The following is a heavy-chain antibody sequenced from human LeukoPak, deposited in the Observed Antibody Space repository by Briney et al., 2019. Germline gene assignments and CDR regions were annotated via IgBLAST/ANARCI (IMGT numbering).Heavy chain of an antibody. Sequence: GASVKVSCKASGYTFTSYEINWVRQATGQGLEWMGWMNPNSGNTGYAQKCQGRVTITRNTSISTAYMELRSLRSDDTAVYYCARGRAGQQLLGYWGQGTLVTVSS. CDR3: ARGRAGQQLLGY. CDR1: GYTFTSYE. CDR2: MNPNSGNT. V-gene: IGHV1-8*03. D-gene: IGHD6-13*01. J-gene: IGHJ4*02.